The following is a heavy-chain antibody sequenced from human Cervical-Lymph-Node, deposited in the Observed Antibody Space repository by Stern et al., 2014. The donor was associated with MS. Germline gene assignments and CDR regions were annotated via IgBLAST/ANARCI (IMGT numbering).Heavy chain of an antibody. CDR3: ARDLVIMKRWGLSWYFDL. D-gene: IGHD2-21*01. V-gene: IGHV3-66*02. J-gene: IGHJ2*01. CDR2: IYNGDRT. Sequence: EDQLVESGGALVQPGGSLRLSCEASGLSVSTNRMSWVRQAPGKGLEWVSVIYNGDRTFYADSVKGRFTISRDSSKNTLSLQMDALRTEDTAVYYCARDLVIMKRWGLSWYFDLWGRGTLVTVSS. CDR1: GLSVSTNR.